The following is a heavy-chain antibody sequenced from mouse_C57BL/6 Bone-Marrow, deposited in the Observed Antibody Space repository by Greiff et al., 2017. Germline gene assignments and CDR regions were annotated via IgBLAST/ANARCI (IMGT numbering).Heavy chain of an antibody. V-gene: IGHV1-64*01. J-gene: IGHJ4*01. CDR3: ARNGSSYYAMDY. CDR2: IHPNSGST. CDR1: GYTFTSYW. D-gene: IGHD1-1*01. Sequence: QVQLQQPGAELVKPGASVKLSCKASGYTFTSYWMHWVKQRPGQGLEWIGMIHPNSGSTNYNEKFKSKATLTVDTSSSTAYMQLSSLTSEDSAVYYGARNGSSYYAMDYWGQGTSVTVSS.